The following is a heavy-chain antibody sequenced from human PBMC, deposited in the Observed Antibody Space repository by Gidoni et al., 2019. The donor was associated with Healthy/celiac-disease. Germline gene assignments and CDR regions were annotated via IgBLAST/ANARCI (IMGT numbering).Heavy chain of an antibody. V-gene: IGHV3-9*01. Sequence: EVQLVEPGGGLVQPGRSLRLSCAASGFTFDACAMHWVRQAAGKGLEWVSGISWNSGSIGYADSVKGRFTISRDNAKNSLYLQMNSLRAEDTALYYCAKDINDFWKDNYYYYGMDVWGQGTTVTVSS. CDR2: ISWNSGSI. J-gene: IGHJ6*02. CDR1: GFTFDACA. CDR3: AKDINDFWKDNYYYYGMDV. D-gene: IGHD3-3*01.